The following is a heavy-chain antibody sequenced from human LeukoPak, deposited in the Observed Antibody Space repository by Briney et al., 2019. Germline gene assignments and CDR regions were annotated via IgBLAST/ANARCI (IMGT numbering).Heavy chain of an antibody. CDR3: ARGQLSPVPLNAFDF. Sequence: GASVKVSCKPSGYTFNAFYIHWLRQAPGQGLEWMGWINPKTGGSSSAPKFQGRVNLTRDASLTSFYMELRSLRSDDTALYYCARGQLSPVPLNAFDFWGQGSLVIVPS. V-gene: IGHV1-2*02. D-gene: IGHD1-1*01. CDR1: GYTFNAFY. CDR2: INPKTGGS. J-gene: IGHJ4*02.